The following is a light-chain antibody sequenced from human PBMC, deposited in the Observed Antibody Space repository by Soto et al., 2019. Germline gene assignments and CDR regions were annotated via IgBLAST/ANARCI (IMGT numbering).Light chain of an antibody. V-gene: IGKV1-5*01. CDR2: DAS. CDR1: QSISSW. Sequence: VGDRATITCRASQSISSWLAWYQQKPGKAPKLLIYDASTLQSGVPSRFSGSGSGTELTLTISRLQPEDFATYYCLKDYNYPRTCGQGTKVDIK. J-gene: IGKJ1*01. CDR3: LKDYNYPRT.